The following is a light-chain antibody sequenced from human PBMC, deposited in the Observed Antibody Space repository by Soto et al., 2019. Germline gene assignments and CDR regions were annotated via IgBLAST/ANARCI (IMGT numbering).Light chain of an antibody. Sequence: EIVLTQSPATLSLSPGERATLSCRASQSVSSSYLAWYQQKPGQAPRLLIYGASSRATGIPDRFSGSGSGTDFTLTISRLEPEDFAVYYCQQYGSSVLTFGGGTKVEIK. CDR3: QQYGSSVLT. V-gene: IGKV3-20*01. CDR2: GAS. CDR1: QSVSSSY. J-gene: IGKJ4*01.